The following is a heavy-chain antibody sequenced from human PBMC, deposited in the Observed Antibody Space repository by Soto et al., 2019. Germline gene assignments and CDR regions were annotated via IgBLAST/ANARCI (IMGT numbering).Heavy chain of an antibody. D-gene: IGHD3-3*01. J-gene: IGHJ4*02. CDR3: VRAQWGDLSSGGQFDS. CDR2: ISWNSGNA. V-gene: IGHV3-9*01. Sequence: DVQLVESGGTLVQPGRSLRLSCAASGFSFDDHAMHWARQTPEKGLGWVAGISWNSGNAVYADSVKGRLTNSRDNGKNSLFLDMNRLRAEDTALYYGVRAQWGDLSSGGQFDSLCQGTLVAVPS. CDR1: GFSFDDHA.